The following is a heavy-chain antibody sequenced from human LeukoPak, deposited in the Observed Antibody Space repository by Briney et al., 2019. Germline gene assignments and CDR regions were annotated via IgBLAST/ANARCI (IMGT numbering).Heavy chain of an antibody. V-gene: IGHV3-20*04. D-gene: IGHD6-13*01. CDR3: ARVTSIAAAGVFDY. Sequence: GGSLRLSCAASGFTFSSYAMSWVRQAPGKGLEWVSGINWNGGSTGYADSVKGRFTISRDNAKNSLYLQMNSLRAEDTALYYCARVTSIAAAGVFDYWGQGTLVTVSS. J-gene: IGHJ4*02. CDR2: INWNGGST. CDR1: GFTFSSYA.